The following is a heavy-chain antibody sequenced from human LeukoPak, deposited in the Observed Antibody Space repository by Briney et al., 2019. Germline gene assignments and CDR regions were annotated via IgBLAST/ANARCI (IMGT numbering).Heavy chain of an antibody. V-gene: IGHV1-2*06. CDR2: INPNSGGT. CDR3: AREGGSSSYWGYYYYMDV. Sequence: ASVKVSCKAPGYTFTGYYMHWVRQAPGQGLEWMGRINPNSGGTNYAQKFQGRVTVTRDTSISTAYMELSRLRSDDTAVYYCAREGGSSSYWGYYYYMDVWGKGTTVTVSS. CDR1: GYTFTGYY. J-gene: IGHJ6*03. D-gene: IGHD6-6*01.